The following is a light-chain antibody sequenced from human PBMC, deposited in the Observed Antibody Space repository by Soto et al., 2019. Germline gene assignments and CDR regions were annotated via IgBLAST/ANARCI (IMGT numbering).Light chain of an antibody. CDR3: STYAGTNTPFV. V-gene: IGLV2-23*02. CDR2: EVS. CDR1: SSDVGTYNL. Sequence: QSALTQPASVSGSPGQSIIISCTGSSSDVGTYNLVSWYQQHPGKAPKLMISEVSKRPSGVSDRFSGSKSGNTASLTISGLQAEDEADYYCSTYAGTNTPFVFGTGTKLTVL. J-gene: IGLJ1*01.